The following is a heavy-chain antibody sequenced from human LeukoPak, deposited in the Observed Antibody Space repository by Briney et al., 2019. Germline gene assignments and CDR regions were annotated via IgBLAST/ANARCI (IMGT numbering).Heavy chain of an antibody. CDR3: ARGPEPHYGDYLDY. V-gene: IGHV3-48*03. Sequence: GGSLRLSCAASGFTFSSYEMNWVRQAPGKGLEWVSYISSSGSTIYYADSVKGRFTISRDNAKNSLYLQMNSLRAEDTAVHYCARGPEPHYGDYLDYWGQGTLVTVSS. D-gene: IGHD4-17*01. CDR2: ISSSGSTI. J-gene: IGHJ4*02. CDR1: GFTFSSYE.